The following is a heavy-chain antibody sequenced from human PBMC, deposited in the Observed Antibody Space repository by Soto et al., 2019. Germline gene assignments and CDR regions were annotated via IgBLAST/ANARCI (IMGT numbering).Heavy chain of an antibody. D-gene: IGHD6-19*01. V-gene: IGHV1-69*01. CDR3: AGSSGLYYNAMDV. CDR2: ILPIFGTT. CDR1: GGTFTSYV. J-gene: IGHJ6*02. Sequence: QVQLVQSGAEVKNPGSSVKVSCKASGGTFTSYVFSWVRQAPGQGLELMGGILPIFGTTSYAQKFQGRITITADQPTSTAYMELSSLSSEDTAVYYCAGSSGLYYNAMDVWGQGTTVTVSS.